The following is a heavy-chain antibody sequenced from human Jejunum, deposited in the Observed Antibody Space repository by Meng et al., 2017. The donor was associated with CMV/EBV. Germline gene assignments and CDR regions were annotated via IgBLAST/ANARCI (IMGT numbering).Heavy chain of an antibody. CDR2: IYHTGGT. Sequence: SGGSISTGNDWWSWVRQPPGKGLEWIGEIYHTGGTNYNPSLKNRVTISLDKSTNHFSLKLSSVTAADTAVYYCARADYHDSSGYLVSWGQGLLVTVS. CDR1: GGSISTGNDW. V-gene: IGHV4-4*02. J-gene: IGHJ5*02. D-gene: IGHD3-22*01. CDR3: ARADYHDSSGYLVS.